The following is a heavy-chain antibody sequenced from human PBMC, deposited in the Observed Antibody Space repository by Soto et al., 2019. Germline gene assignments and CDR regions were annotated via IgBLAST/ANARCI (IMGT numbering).Heavy chain of an antibody. CDR1: GFTFSSYW. CDR3: ARGGSSIWFRGFDY. D-gene: IGHD6-13*01. J-gene: IGHJ4*02. CDR2: IKSDGSST. V-gene: IGHV3-74*01. Sequence: SPRLSCAASGFTFSSYWMHWVRQAPGKGLVWVSRIKSDGSSTDYADSVKGRFTISTDNAKGTLYLQMNGLRAEDTAVYYCARGGSSIWFRGFDYWGQGNPVTVSS.